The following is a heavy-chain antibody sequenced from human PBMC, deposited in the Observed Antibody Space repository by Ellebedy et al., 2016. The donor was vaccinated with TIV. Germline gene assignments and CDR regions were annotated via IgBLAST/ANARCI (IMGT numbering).Heavy chain of an antibody. CDR2: FYDSENT. D-gene: IGHD3-10*01. J-gene: IGHJ4*02. V-gene: IGHV4-59*01. Sequence: SETLSLTCTVSGGSLSRYYWSWIRQPPGQGLEWIGYFYDSENTKYNPSLKSRVTISVDTSKNQFSLRLSSVNAADTAVYYCARGFGDVPTYSQGQWIGGAVGGFDYWGQGTLVTVSS. CDR1: GGSLSRYY. CDR3: ARGFGDVPTYSQGQWIGGAVGGFDY.